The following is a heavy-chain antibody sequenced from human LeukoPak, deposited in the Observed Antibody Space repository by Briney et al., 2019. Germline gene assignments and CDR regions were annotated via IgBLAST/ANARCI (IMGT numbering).Heavy chain of an antibody. Sequence: SETLSLTYTVSGGSISSSSYYWSWIRQPPGKGLEWIGEINHSGSTNYNPSLKSRVTISVDTSKNQFSLKLSSVTAADTAVYYCARRTDYRYYYGSGSYLKTWGQGTLVTVSS. D-gene: IGHD3-10*01. CDR1: GGSISSSSYY. V-gene: IGHV4-39*07. J-gene: IGHJ5*02. CDR2: INHSGST. CDR3: ARRTDYRYYYGSGSYLKT.